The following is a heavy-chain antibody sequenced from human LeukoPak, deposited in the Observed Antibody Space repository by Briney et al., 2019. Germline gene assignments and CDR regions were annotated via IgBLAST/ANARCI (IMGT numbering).Heavy chain of an antibody. V-gene: IGHV3-7*03. Sequence: GGSLRLSCADSGFTLSTHWMSWVRQAPGKGLEWVATIKPDGSEKNYVDSVKGRFTISRDNAHNSLYLQMNSLRAEDTAVYYCARGLVGYCSGGAWDGTCFDYWGQGTLVTVSS. CDR3: ARGLVGYCSGGAWDGTCFDY. CDR1: GFTLSTHW. D-gene: IGHD2-15*01. CDR2: IKPDGSEK. J-gene: IGHJ4*02.